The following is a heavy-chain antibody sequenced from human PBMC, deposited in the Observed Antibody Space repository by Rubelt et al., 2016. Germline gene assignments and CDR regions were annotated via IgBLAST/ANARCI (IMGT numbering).Heavy chain of an antibody. CDR2: INHSGST. D-gene: IGHD6-13*01. CDR1: GGSFSGYY. Sequence: QVQLQQWGAGLLKPSETLSLTCAVYGGSFSGYYWSWIRQPPGKGLEWIGEINHSGSTNYNPSLKSRVTISVDTSKNQFSLKLSSVTAADTAVYYCARHPRSIAAAGTSSFAEGVGGMGYFQHWGQGTLVTVSS. CDR3: ARHPRSIAAAGTSSFAEGVGGMGYFQH. J-gene: IGHJ1*01. V-gene: IGHV4-34*01.